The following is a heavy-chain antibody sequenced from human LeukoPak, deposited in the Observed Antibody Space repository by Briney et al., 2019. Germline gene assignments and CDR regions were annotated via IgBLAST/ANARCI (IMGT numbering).Heavy chain of an antibody. Sequence: PSETLSLTCAVYGGSFSGYYWSWIRQPPGKGLEWIGEINHSGSTNYNPSLKSRVTISVDTSKNQFSLKLSSVTAADTAVYYCARVLLWFGEFHCYDYWGQGTLVTVSS. CDR2: INHSGST. J-gene: IGHJ4*02. CDR1: GGSFSGYY. D-gene: IGHD3-10*01. CDR3: ARVLLWFGEFHCYDY. V-gene: IGHV4-34*01.